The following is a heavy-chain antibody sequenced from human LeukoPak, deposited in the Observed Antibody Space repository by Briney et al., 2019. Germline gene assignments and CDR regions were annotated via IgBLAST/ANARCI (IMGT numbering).Heavy chain of an antibody. Sequence: SETLSLTCAVHDGSSSGYYWSWIRQPPGKGLEWIGETNHSGTTNYNPSLKSRVTISVDTSKNQFSLKVTSVTAADTAVYYCARGQNWNRGWFDPWGQGTLVTVSS. CDR3: ARGQNWNRGWFDP. D-gene: IGHD1-1*01. CDR2: TNHSGTT. CDR1: DGSSSGYY. V-gene: IGHV4-34*01. J-gene: IGHJ5*02.